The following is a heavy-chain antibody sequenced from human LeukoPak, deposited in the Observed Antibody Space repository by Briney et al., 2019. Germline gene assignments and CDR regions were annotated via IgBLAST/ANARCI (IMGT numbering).Heavy chain of an antibody. V-gene: IGHV1-2*02. CDR3: ARDSGTTPLADYMDV. CDR2: INPNSGGT. D-gene: IGHD3-10*01. J-gene: IGHJ6*03. CDR1: GYTFTGYY. Sequence: GASVKVSCKASGYTFTGYYMHWVRQAPGQGLEWMGWINPNSGGTNYAQKFRGRVTMTRDTSISTAYMELSRLRSDDTAVYYCARDSGTTPLADYMDVWGKGTTVTVSS.